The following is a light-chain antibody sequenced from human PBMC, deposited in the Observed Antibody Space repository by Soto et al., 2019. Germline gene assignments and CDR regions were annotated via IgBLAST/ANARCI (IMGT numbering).Light chain of an antibody. V-gene: IGKV3-20*01. CDR2: GAS. CDR3: QQYGNSPT. Sequence: EIVLTQSPGTLSLSPGEGATLSCRASQSFSSSYLAWYQQKPGQAPRLLIYGASSRATGIPDKFSGSGSGTDFTLTISRLEPEVFAVYYCQQYGNSPTFGGGTKVEIK. CDR1: QSFSSSY. J-gene: IGKJ4*01.